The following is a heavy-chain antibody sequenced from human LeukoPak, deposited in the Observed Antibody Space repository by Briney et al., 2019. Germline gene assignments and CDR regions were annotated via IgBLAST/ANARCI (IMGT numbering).Heavy chain of an antibody. J-gene: IGHJ4*02. V-gene: IGHV3-23*01. Sequence: LRLSGAASGSTFSSYAMSWGRQALGKGLDWGSAISGSGGSTYYADSVKGRFTISRDNSKNTLSLNMNTLRAGATAVYYCAKGATPPRRITMIVVVTALDYWAREPWSPSPQ. CDR1: GSTFSSYA. D-gene: IGHD3-22*01. CDR2: ISGSGGST. CDR3: AKGATPPRRITMIVVVTALDY.